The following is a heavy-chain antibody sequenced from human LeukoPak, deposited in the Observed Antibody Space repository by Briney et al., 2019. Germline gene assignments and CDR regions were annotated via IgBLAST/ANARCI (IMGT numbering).Heavy chain of an antibody. V-gene: IGHV4-59*01. CDR2: IYYSGST. Sequence: PLETLSLTCTVSGGSISRYYWSWIRQPPGKGLEWIGYIYYSGSTNINPSLKSRVAMSLDTSKNQFSLKLNSVTAADTAVYYCATSGLDYWGQGTLVTVSS. CDR1: GGSISRYY. CDR3: ATSGLDY. J-gene: IGHJ4*02.